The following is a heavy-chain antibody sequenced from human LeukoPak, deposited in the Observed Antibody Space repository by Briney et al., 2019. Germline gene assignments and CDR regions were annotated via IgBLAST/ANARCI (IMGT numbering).Heavy chain of an antibody. D-gene: IGHD3-9*01. Sequence: GGSLRLSCAAFGFTFSSYGMSWVRQAPGKGLEWVSAISGSGGSKYYADSWKGRVTISIDNSKNTLYLQMNSLRAEDTAIYYCAKGLHYNILTGFRREYYFDSWGQGTLVTVSS. CDR2: ISGSGGSK. V-gene: IGHV3-23*01. J-gene: IGHJ4*02. CDR1: GFTFSSYG. CDR3: AKGLHYNILTGFRREYYFDS.